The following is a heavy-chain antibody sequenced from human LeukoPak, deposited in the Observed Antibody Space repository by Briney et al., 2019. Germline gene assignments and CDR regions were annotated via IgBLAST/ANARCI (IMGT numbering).Heavy chain of an antibody. Sequence: GGSLRHSCAASGFTFSSYSMNWVRQAPGKGLEWVSSISSSSSYIYYADSVKGRFTISRDNAKNSLYLQMNSLRAEDTAVYYCARDRDIVVVPAALDYWGQGTLVTVSS. D-gene: IGHD2-2*01. V-gene: IGHV3-21*01. J-gene: IGHJ4*02. CDR3: ARDRDIVVVPAALDY. CDR1: GFTFSSYS. CDR2: ISSSSSYI.